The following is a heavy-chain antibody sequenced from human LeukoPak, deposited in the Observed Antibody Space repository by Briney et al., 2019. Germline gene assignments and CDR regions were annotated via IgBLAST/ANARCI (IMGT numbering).Heavy chain of an antibody. D-gene: IGHD1-26*01. CDR1: GYTFTDYY. J-gene: IGHJ4*02. Sequence: ASVKVSCKASGYTFTDYYMHWVRQAPGQGLQWMGYINPNSGGTNYAQKFLGRVTMTRDTFVSTVYMEVSRLRSDDTAVYYCAREPLVGATNFDYWGQGTLVTVSS. CDR2: INPNSGGT. CDR3: AREPLVGATNFDY. V-gene: IGHV1-2*02.